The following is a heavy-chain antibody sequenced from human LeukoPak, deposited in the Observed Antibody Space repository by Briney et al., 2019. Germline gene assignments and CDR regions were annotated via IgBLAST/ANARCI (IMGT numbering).Heavy chain of an antibody. CDR1: GGSISSYY. J-gene: IGHJ3*02. V-gene: IGHV4-59*08. D-gene: IGHD1-26*01. CDR2: IYSSGST. CDR3: ARQGSGGRAFDI. Sequence: SETLSLTCIVSGGSISSYYWSWIRQPPGKGLEWIWYIYSSGSTNSNPSPTSRVTISVDTSKSQFSLKMTSVTAAGTAVYYCARQGSGGRAFDIWGQGTMVTVSS.